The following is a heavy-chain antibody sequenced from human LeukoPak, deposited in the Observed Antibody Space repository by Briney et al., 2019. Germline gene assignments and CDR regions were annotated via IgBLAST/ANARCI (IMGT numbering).Heavy chain of an antibody. D-gene: IGHD4-23*01. V-gene: IGHV3-30*18. CDR3: AKDPYYGGNDY. CDR2: ISYDGSNK. CDR1: GFTFSSYG. Sequence: PGRSLRLSCAASGFTFSSYGMHWVRQAPGKGLEWVAVISYDGSNKYYADSVKGRFTISRDNSKNTLYLQMNSLRAEDTAVYYCAKDPYYGGNDYWGQGTLVTVSP. J-gene: IGHJ4*02.